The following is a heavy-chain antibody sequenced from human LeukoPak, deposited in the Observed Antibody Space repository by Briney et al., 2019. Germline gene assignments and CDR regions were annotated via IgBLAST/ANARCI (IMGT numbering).Heavy chain of an antibody. D-gene: IGHD6-19*01. V-gene: IGHV3-66*01. CDR1: GFTVSSNY. Sequence: GGSLRLSCAASGFTVSSNYMSWVRQAPGKGLEWVSVIYSGGSTYYADSVKGRFTISRDNSKNTLYLQMNSLRAEDTAVYYCAKDMVAVAGTGSLGYFDYWGQGTLVTVSS. CDR2: IYSGGST. CDR3: AKDMVAVAGTGSLGYFDY. J-gene: IGHJ4*02.